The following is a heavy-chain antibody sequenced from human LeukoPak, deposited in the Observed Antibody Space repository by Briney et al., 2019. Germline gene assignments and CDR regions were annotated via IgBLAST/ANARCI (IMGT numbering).Heavy chain of an antibody. CDR3: ARGTLGWLQLEGVDY. D-gene: IGHD5-24*01. J-gene: IGHJ4*02. CDR1: GFTFSNYG. CDR2: ISSRSSYM. Sequence: GGSLRLSCAASGFTFSNYGMNWVRQGPGKGLEWVSSISSRSSYMYYADSVKGRFTISRDNAKNSLSLQMNSLRPEDTAVYYCARGTLGWLQLEGVDYWGQGTLVTVSS. V-gene: IGHV3-21*06.